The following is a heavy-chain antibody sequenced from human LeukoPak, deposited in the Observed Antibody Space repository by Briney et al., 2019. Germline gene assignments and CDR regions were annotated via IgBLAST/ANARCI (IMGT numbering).Heavy chain of an antibody. CDR2: IIPIFGTA. J-gene: IGHJ4*02. V-gene: IGHV1-69*05. D-gene: IGHD1-26*01. CDR1: GGTFSSYA. CDR3: GRGWGGNCDY. Sequence: SVKVSCKASGGTFSSYAISWVRQAPGQGLEWMGGIIPIFGTANYAQKYHGRVTITTDEPTSTAYMELSSLRSEDVAVYYCGRGWGGNCDYWGQGTLVSVSS.